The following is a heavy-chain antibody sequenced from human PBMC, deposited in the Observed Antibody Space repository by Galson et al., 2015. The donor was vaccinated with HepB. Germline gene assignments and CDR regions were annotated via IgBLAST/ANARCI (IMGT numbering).Heavy chain of an antibody. D-gene: IGHD6-13*01. CDR3: ARDGTWSDYYYYYGMDV. CDR1: GGTFSSYA. CDR2: IIPIFGTA. Sequence: SVKVSCKASGGTFSSYAISWVRQAPGQGLEWMGGIIPIFGTANYAQKFQGRVTITADESTSTAYMELSSLRSEDTAVYYCARDGTWSDYYYYYGMDVWGQGTTVTVSS. V-gene: IGHV1-69*13. J-gene: IGHJ6*02.